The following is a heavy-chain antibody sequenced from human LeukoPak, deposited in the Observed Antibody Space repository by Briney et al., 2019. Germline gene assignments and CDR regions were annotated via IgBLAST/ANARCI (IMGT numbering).Heavy chain of an antibody. J-gene: IGHJ4*02. V-gene: IGHV3-30-3*01. D-gene: IGHD5-18*01. CDR2: ISYDVGSNT. Sequence: PGGSLRLSCAASGFTFSTYWMHWVRQAPGKGLEWVAVISYDVGSNTYYADSVKGRFTISRDNSKNTLYLQMNSLRAEDTAVYYCARLNLGYGYFLEATKRDYWGQGTLVTVSS. CDR1: GFTFSTYW. CDR3: ARLNLGYGYFLEATKRDY.